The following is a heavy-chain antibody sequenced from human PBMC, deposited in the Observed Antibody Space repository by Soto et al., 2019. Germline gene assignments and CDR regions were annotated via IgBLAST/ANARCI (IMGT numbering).Heavy chain of an antibody. Sequence: SETLSLTCTVSGFSINDDYWSWIRQPPGKGLEWIGYMYHSGSTYYNPSLKSRVTISIDRSKNQFSLKLSSVTAADTAVYYCARVPDYWGQGILVTVSS. D-gene: IGHD2-2*01. J-gene: IGHJ4*02. CDR1: GFSINDDY. CDR2: MYHSGST. CDR3: ARVPDY. V-gene: IGHV4-30-2*01.